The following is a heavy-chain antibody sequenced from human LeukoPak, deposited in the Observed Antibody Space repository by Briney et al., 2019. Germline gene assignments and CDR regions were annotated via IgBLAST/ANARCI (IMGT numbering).Heavy chain of an antibody. D-gene: IGHD5-12*01. CDR3: ARDLGYSAYATVRGYAVDI. Sequence: GGSLRLSCAASGFTFSSYEMNWVRQAPGKGLEWVSYIGRSGSPIYYADSVKGRYTMSRDNAKTSLYLQMNSLRAEDTAVYYCARDLGYSAYATVRGYAVDIWGRGTMVTVSS. V-gene: IGHV3-48*03. J-gene: IGHJ3*02. CDR2: IGRSGSPI. CDR1: GFTFSSYE.